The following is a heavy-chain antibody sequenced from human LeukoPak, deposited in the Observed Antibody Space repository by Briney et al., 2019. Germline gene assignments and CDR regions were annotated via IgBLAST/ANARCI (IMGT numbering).Heavy chain of an antibody. CDR2: ISGDGGST. Sequence: GGSLRLSCADSGFTFDDYAMHWVRQAPGKGLEWVSLISGDGGSTYYADSVRGRFTISRDNSKNSLYLQMDSLRTEDTAFYYCAKEIDTLGTNAFDIWGQGTMVTVSS. CDR3: AKEIDTLGTNAFDI. CDR1: GFTFDDYA. D-gene: IGHD2-15*01. V-gene: IGHV3-43*02. J-gene: IGHJ3*02.